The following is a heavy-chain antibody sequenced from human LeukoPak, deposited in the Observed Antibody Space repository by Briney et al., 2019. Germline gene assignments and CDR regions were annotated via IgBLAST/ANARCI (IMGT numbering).Heavy chain of an antibody. CDR1: GGSFSGYY. CDR3: ARTVPASALDY. V-gene: IGHV4-34*01. Sequence: SKTLSLTCAVYGGSFSGYYWSWIRQPPGKGLEWIGEINHSGSTNYNPSLKSRVTISVDTSKNQFSLKLSSVTAADTAVYYCARTVPASALDYWGQGTLVTVSS. J-gene: IGHJ4*02. CDR2: INHSGST.